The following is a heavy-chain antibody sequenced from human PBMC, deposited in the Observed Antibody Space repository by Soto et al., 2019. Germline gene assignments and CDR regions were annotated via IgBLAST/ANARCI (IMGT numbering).Heavy chain of an antibody. CDR2: ILPAGGHT. CDR3: VREFSPGLFEY. V-gene: IGHV1-46*01. CDR1: GYSFTNYF. Sequence: GAAVKVSCKASGYSFTNYFLHGVRQAPAQGLEWMGYILPAGGHTGCTEKFQGRLTVTMDTSTSTVYMDMSSLSFGDTAVYYCVREFSPGLFEYWGQGTLVTVSS. J-gene: IGHJ4*02.